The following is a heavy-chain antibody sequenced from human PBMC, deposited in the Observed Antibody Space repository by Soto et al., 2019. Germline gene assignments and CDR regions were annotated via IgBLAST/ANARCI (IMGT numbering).Heavy chain of an antibody. CDR3: AKESDDLPSNFDY. V-gene: IGHV3-21*06. CDR1: GFTFTRYS. D-gene: IGHD1-1*01. CDR2: ISSTTNYI. J-gene: IGHJ4*01. Sequence: GGSLRLSCAASGFTFTRYSMNWVRQAPGKGLEWVSSISSTTNYIYYVDSMKGRFTISRDNAKNSLYLEMNSLRAEDTAVYYCAKESDDLPSNFDYSGHGALVTVSS.